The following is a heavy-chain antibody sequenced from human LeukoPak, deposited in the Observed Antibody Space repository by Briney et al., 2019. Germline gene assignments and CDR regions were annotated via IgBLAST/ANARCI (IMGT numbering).Heavy chain of an antibody. Sequence: SETLSLTCTVSGGSISSGGYYWSWIRQHPGKGLEWIGYIYYSGSTYYNPSLKSRVTISVDTSKNQFSLKLSSVTAADTAVYYCAKHSNGGCTSTRCHIDYWGQGTLVTVSS. J-gene: IGHJ4*02. CDR1: GGSISSGGYY. D-gene: IGHD2-2*01. V-gene: IGHV4-31*03. CDR3: AKHSNGGCTSTRCHIDY. CDR2: IYYSGST.